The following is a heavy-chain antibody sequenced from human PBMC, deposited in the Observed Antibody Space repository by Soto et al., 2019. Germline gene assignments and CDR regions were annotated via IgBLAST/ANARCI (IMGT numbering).Heavy chain of an antibody. J-gene: IGHJ6*02. D-gene: IGHD2-21*02. Sequence: EVQLVESGGGLVKPGGSLRLSCEASGFIFNNAWMNWVRQSPGKGLEWVGHIKSKGDGGTTDYAAPVKGRFIISRDDSKKTLYLQMDSLKTEDTAVYYCTTACGTNCYWSCYGMDVWGQGTTVTVSS. CDR3: TTACGTNCYWSCYGMDV. CDR2: IKSKGDGGTT. CDR1: GFIFNNAW. V-gene: IGHV3-15*01.